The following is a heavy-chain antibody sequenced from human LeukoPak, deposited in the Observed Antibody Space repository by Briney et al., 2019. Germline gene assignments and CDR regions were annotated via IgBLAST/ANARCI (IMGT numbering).Heavy chain of an antibody. D-gene: IGHD4-17*01. CDR1: GGSISSYY. V-gene: IGHV4-34*01. Sequence: SETLSLTCTVSGGSISSYYWSWIRQPPGKGLEWIGEINHSGSTNYNPSLKSRVTISVDTSKNQFSLKLSSVTAADTAVYYCARHVVVTVTTFNWFDPWGQGTLVTVSS. J-gene: IGHJ5*02. CDR2: INHSGST. CDR3: ARHVVVTVTTFNWFDP.